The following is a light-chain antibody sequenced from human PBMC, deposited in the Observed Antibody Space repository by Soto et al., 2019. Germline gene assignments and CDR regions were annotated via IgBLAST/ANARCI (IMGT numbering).Light chain of an antibody. CDR2: EAS. V-gene: IGKV3-11*01. Sequence: EIVLTQSPATLSLSPGDRATLSCRASQSVGTLLAWYQHRPGQSPRLLIYEASNRATGVPPRFSGSGSGTDFTLTISSLEPEDFAFYYCEQRATWPPALTFGGGTHIEVK. CDR3: EQRATWPPALT. CDR1: QSVGTL. J-gene: IGKJ4*01.